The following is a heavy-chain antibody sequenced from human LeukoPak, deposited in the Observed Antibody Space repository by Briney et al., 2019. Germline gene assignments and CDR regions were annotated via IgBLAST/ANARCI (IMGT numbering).Heavy chain of an antibody. Sequence: SETLSLTCAVYGGSFSGYYWSWMRQPPGKGLEWIGEINHSGSTNYNPSLKSRVTISVDTSKNQFSLKLSSVTAADTAVYYCARGVAAAGIPYYYGMDVWGQGTMVTASS. CDR2: INHSGST. CDR1: GGSFSGYY. V-gene: IGHV4-34*01. D-gene: IGHD6-13*01. J-gene: IGHJ6*01. CDR3: ARGVAAAGIPYYYGMDV.